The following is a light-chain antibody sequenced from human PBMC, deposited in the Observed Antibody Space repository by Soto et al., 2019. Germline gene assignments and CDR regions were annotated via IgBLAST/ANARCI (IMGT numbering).Light chain of an antibody. CDR3: SSYTSSSTSV. CDR1: SSDVGGYNY. Sequence: QSVLTQPASVSGSPGQSITISCTGTSSDVGGYNYVSWYQQHPGKAPKLMIYEVINRPSGVSIRFSGPKSGNTASLTISGLQAEDEADYYCSSYTSSSTSVFGTGTKVTVL. CDR2: EVI. J-gene: IGLJ1*01. V-gene: IGLV2-14*01.